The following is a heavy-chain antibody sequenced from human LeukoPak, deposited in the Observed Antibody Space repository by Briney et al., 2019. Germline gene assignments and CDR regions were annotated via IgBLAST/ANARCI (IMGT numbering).Heavy chain of an antibody. J-gene: IGHJ5*02. V-gene: IGHV4-34*01. CDR2: INHSGST. D-gene: IGHD3-3*01. CDR3: ARGAYFWSGYSQYNWFDP. Sequence: KPSETLSLTCAVYGGSFSGYYWSWIRQPPGKGLEWIGEINHSGSTNYNPSLKSRVTISVDTSKNQFSPKLSSVTAADTAVYYCARGAYFWSGYSQYNWFDPWGQGTLVTVSS. CDR1: GGSFSGYY.